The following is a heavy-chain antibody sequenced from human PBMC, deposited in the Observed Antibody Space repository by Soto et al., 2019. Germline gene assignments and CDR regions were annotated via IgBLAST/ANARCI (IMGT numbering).Heavy chain of an antibody. CDR2: VSYEGTTK. CDR3: AKDDREAVAGAVHFYGMDV. J-gene: IGHJ6*02. D-gene: IGHD6-19*01. V-gene: IGHV3-30*18. CDR1: GFTFRWFA. Sequence: VQLVESGGDVVQPGESLRLSCVASGFTFRWFAMLWVRQAPGKGLEWVAAVSYEGTTKTYSDDVNGRFTISRDNSRNTVYLQLDNLRREDTAMYYCAKDDREAVAGAVHFYGMDVWGQGTSVTVSS.